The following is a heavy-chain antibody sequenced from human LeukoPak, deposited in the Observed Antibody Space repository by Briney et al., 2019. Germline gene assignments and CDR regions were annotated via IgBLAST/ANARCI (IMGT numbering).Heavy chain of an antibody. Sequence: GGSLRLSCAASGFTFSSYAMSWVRQAPGKGLEWASAISGSGGSTYYADSVKGRFTISRDNSKNTLYLQMNSLRAEDTAVYYCAKDRTHRDGYNNFDYWGQGTLVTVSS. J-gene: IGHJ4*02. D-gene: IGHD5-24*01. CDR1: GFTFSSYA. CDR3: AKDRTHRDGYNNFDY. V-gene: IGHV3-23*01. CDR2: ISGSGGST.